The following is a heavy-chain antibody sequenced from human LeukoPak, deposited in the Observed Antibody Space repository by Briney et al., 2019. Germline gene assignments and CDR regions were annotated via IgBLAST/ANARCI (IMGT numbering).Heavy chain of an antibody. J-gene: IGHJ1*01. Sequence: SGTLSLTCSVSSGSIFSRNWWSWVRQSPGKGLEWIGQIFQSGSTSYSPSLKSRVTISMDKSKNQFSLKLTSVTAADTAVYYCAKGVTYCAGDCYSVQYFQHWGQGTLVTVSS. V-gene: IGHV4-4*02. CDR1: SGSIFSRNW. CDR3: AKGVTYCAGDCYSVQYFQH. CDR2: IFQSGST. D-gene: IGHD2-21*02.